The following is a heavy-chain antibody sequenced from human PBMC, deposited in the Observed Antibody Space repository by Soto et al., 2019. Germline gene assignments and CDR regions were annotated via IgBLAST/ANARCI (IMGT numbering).Heavy chain of an antibody. CDR1: GYTITMYY. D-gene: IGHD6-19*01. Sequence: ALVKVSCKASGYTITMYYMRWVRQAPGQGLEWMGTINPSGGSTSYAQKFQGRVTMTRDTSTRTVYVELSSLRSEDTAVYYCARDDSSGSSVWGQGTTVTVSS. V-gene: IGHV1-46*01. CDR3: ARDDSSGSSV. J-gene: IGHJ6*02. CDR2: INPSGGST.